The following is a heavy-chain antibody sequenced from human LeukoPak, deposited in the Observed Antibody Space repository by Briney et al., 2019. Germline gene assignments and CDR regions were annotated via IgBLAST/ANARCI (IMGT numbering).Heavy chain of an antibody. Sequence: GGSLRLSCAASGFTFSRYTMNWVRHAPRKGLEWVSSISSGSTYIYYAVSLRGRFTISRRDDRNSLYLQVDSLKVEDTAVYYCARDAAMVGATGDNWFDPWGQGTLVTVAS. CDR1: GFTFSRYT. V-gene: IGHV3-21*01. CDR3: ARDAAMVGATGDNWFDP. D-gene: IGHD1-26*01. CDR2: ISSGSTYI. J-gene: IGHJ5*02.